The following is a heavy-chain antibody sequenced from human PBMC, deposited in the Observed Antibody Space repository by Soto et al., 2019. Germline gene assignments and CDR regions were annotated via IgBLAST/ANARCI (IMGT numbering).Heavy chain of an antibody. CDR2: ISSSGSTI. Sequence: HPGGSLRLSCAASGFTFSSYEMNWVRQAPGKGLEWVSYISSSGSTIHYADSVKGRFTISRDNAKNSLYLQMNSLRAEDTAVYYCAREGKIQLWLLFDYWGQGTQVTVSS. D-gene: IGHD5-18*01. V-gene: IGHV3-48*03. CDR1: GFTFSSYE. J-gene: IGHJ4*02. CDR3: AREGKIQLWLLFDY.